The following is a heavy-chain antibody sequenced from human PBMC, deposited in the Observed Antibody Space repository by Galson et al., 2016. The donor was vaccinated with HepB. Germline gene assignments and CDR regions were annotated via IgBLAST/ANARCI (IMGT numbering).Heavy chain of an antibody. D-gene: IGHD6-19*01. Sequence: SLRLSCAASGFTFSSYAMTWVRQAPGKGPEWVSAISSSGGDTLYADSVKGRFTISRDNSKNTLWLQVNSLRVEDTAVYFCAKLRRQWLDFDHWGQGALVTVSS. J-gene: IGHJ4*02. CDR1: GFTFSSYA. CDR3: AKLRRQWLDFDH. V-gene: IGHV3-23*01. CDR2: ISSSGGDT.